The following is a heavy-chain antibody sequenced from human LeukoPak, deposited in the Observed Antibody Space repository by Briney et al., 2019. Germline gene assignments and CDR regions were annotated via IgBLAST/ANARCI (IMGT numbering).Heavy chain of an antibody. CDR2: ISSSSSYI. Sequence: GGSLRLSCAASGFTFSSYSMNWVRQAPGKGLEWVSSISSSSSYIYYADSVKGRFTIPRDNAKNSLYLQMNSLRAEDTAVYYCARAGYYYGSGSYLGYWGQGTLVTVSS. J-gene: IGHJ4*02. CDR1: GFTFSSYS. V-gene: IGHV3-21*01. D-gene: IGHD3-10*01. CDR3: ARAGYYYGSGSYLGY.